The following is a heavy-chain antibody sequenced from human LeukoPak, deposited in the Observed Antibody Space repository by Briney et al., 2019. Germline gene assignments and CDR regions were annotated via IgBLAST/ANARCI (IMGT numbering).Heavy chain of an antibody. V-gene: IGHV5-51*01. CDR1: GYSFAAFW. CDR3: ARHNYGLNSAGFDI. J-gene: IGHJ3*02. CDR2: IYPGDSDT. Sequence: GESLRISCQASGYSFAAFWIDWVRQVPGKGLEWMGIIYPGDSDTRCSPSFQGQVTISADKSINTAYQQWSSLKASDTAIYYCARHNYGLNSAGFDIWGQGTMVSVSS. D-gene: IGHD4-17*01.